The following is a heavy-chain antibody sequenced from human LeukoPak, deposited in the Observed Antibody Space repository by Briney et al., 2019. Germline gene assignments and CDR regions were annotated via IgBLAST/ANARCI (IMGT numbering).Heavy chain of an antibody. J-gene: IGHJ4*02. Sequence: GALVKVSCKASGGTFSSYAISWVRQAPGQGLEWMGRIIPILGIANYAQKFQGRVTITADKSTSTAYMELSSLRSEDTAVYYCARVRGSSGWYLDYWGQGTLVTVSS. CDR3: ARVRGSSGWYLDY. CDR2: IIPILGIA. D-gene: IGHD6-19*01. CDR1: GGTFSSYA. V-gene: IGHV1-69*04.